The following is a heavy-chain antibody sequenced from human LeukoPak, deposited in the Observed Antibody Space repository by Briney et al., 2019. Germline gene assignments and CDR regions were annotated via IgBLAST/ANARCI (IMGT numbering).Heavy chain of an antibody. Sequence: SETLSLTCTVSGGSINNYYWSWIRQPPGKGLEWIGYIYYSGSTNYNPSLKSRVTISVDTSKNQFSLKLSSVTAADTAVYYCARGPSNINYYGSGNGEFDYWGQGTLVTVSS. CDR3: ARGPSNINYYGSGNGEFDY. V-gene: IGHV4-59*01. CDR2: IYYSGST. D-gene: IGHD3-10*01. J-gene: IGHJ4*02. CDR1: GGSINNYY.